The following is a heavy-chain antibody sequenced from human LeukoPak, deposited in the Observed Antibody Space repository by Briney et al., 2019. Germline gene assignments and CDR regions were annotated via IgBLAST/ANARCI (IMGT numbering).Heavy chain of an antibody. V-gene: IGHV2-5*01. CDR1: GFSLSTPGVG. Sequence: SGPTLVKPTQTLTLTCTFSGFSLSTPGVGVAWIRQPPGKALEWLTLIFSNDDKRYSPSLKNRLTITKDTSKNQVVLTLTNMDPVDTATYYCGHLLYYYDGTAYYAFDYWGQGTLVTVSS. D-gene: IGHD3-22*01. J-gene: IGHJ4*02. CDR2: IFSNDDK. CDR3: GHLLYYYDGTAYYAFDY.